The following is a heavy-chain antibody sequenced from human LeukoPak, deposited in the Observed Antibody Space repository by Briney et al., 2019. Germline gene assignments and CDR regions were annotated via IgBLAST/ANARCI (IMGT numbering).Heavy chain of an antibody. CDR1: GFIFTNAW. CDR3: TTETDYGDFP. J-gene: IGHJ5*02. D-gene: IGHD4-17*01. Sequence: GGSLRLSCAASGFIFTNAWMNWVRQAPGKGLEWVGRIKSKTNGGTTDYAAPVNGRFTISRDDSKNTLFLQMNSLKTEDTAVHYCTTETDYGDFPWGQGTLVTVSS. CDR2: IKSKTNGGTT. V-gene: IGHV3-15*07.